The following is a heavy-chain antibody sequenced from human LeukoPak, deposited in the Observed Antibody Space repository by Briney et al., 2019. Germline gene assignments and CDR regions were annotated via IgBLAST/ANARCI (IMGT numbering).Heavy chain of an antibody. CDR2: ISGSGGNT. V-gene: IGHV3-23*01. CDR3: ATLNPGIAVAGMNFDY. Sequence: GGSLRLSCAASGFTFSSYAMSWVRQAPGKGLEWVSTISGSGGNTYYADSVKGRFTISRDNSKNTLYLQMNSLRAEDTAVYYCATLNPGIAVAGMNFDYWGQGTLVTVSS. D-gene: IGHD6-19*01. J-gene: IGHJ4*02. CDR1: GFTFSSYA.